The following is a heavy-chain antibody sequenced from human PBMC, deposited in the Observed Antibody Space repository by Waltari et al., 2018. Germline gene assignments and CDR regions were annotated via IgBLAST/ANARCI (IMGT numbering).Heavy chain of an antibody. CDR3: ARDNLPDDAFDI. V-gene: IGHV1-69*10. CDR2: IIPILGIA. J-gene: IGHJ3*02. CDR1: GGTFSSYA. Sequence: QVQLVQSGAEVKKPGSSVKVSCKASGGTFSSYAISWVRQAPGQGLEWRGGIIPILGIANYAQKFQGRVTITADKSTSTAYMELSSLRSEDTAVYYCARDNLPDDAFDIWGQGTMVTVSS.